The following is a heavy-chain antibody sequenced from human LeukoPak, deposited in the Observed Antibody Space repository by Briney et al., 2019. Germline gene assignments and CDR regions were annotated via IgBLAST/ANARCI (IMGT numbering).Heavy chain of an antibody. CDR3: ARHPELHSFYGDHFDY. CDR1: VGSISSSSYY. CDR2: LYYSGRT. Sequence: SDTLSLTCTVSVGSISSSSYYWGWIRQPRGKGLEWIGSLYYSGRTYYNPSLKSQVNISVGSSKNQFALKLSSVNTAGPAWVFCARHPELHSFYGDHFDYWGQGTLVTVSS. J-gene: IGHJ4*02. V-gene: IGHV4-39*01. D-gene: IGHD4-17*01.